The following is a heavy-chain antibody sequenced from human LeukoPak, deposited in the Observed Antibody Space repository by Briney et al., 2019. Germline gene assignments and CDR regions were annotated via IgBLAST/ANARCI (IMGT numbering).Heavy chain of an antibody. J-gene: IGHJ4*02. D-gene: IGHD3-10*01. CDR3: ARVPGYGLGVDYGDY. CDR2: IHRGGNT. Sequence: GGSLRLSCAASGFTVSGNYMSWVRQAPGKGLEWLSVIHRGGNTYYADSVEGRFTISRDSSKNTVFLQMDSLRAEDTAVYYCARVPGYGLGVDYGDYWGQGTLVTVSS. V-gene: IGHV3-66*01. CDR1: GFTVSGNY.